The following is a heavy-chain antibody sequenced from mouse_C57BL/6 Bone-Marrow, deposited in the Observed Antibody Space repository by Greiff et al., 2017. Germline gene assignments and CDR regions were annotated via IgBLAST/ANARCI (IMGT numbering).Heavy chain of an antibody. J-gene: IGHJ2*01. V-gene: IGHV7-3*01. CDR1: GFTFTDYY. CDR2: IRNKANGYTT. CDR3: ARGGSSCFDY. Sequence: EVKLVESGGGLVQPGGSLSLSCAASGFTFTDYYMSWVRQPPGKALEWLGFIRNKANGYTTEYSASVKGRFTISRDNSQSILSLQMNALRAEDRATYYCARGGSSCFDYWGQGTTLTVSS. D-gene: IGHD1-1*01.